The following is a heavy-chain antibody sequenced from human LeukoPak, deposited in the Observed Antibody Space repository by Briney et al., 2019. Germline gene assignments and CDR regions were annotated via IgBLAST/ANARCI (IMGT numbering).Heavy chain of an antibody. V-gene: IGHV4-61*08. J-gene: IGHJ5*02. CDR3: ATTPAAGTNNWFDP. CDR1: GGSISSGGYY. CDR2: IYYSGST. Sequence: SETLSLTCTVSGGSISSGGYYWSWIRQSPGKGLEWIGYIYYSGSTNYNPSLKSRVTISIDTSKNQFSLKLSSVTAADTAVYYCATTPAAGTNNWFDPWGQGTLVTVSS. D-gene: IGHD6-13*01.